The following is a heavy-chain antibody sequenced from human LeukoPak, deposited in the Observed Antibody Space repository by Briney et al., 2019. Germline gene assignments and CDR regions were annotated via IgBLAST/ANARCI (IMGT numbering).Heavy chain of an antibody. J-gene: IGHJ4*02. Sequence: GGSLRLSCAASGFTFSSYAMSWVRQAPGKGLEWVSAISGSGGSTYYADSVKGRFTISRDNSKNTPYLQMNSLRAEDTAVYYCAKHGEYSSSFDYWGQGTLVTVSS. CDR2: ISGSGGST. CDR1: GFTFSSYA. V-gene: IGHV3-23*01. D-gene: IGHD6-13*01. CDR3: AKHGEYSSSFDY.